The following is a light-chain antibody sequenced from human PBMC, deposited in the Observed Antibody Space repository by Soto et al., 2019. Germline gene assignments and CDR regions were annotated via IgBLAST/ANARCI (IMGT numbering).Light chain of an antibody. CDR3: SSYTGSSTYV. CDR2: DVS. CDR1: SSDVGGYNY. Sequence: LTQLASGTGAPGRGLRITCTETSSDVGGYNYVSWYQQHPGKAPKRMIYDVSNRPSGISNRFAGSKSGNTASLTISGLQAEDEADYYCSSYTGSSTYVFGTGTKVTVL. V-gene: IGLV2-14*01. J-gene: IGLJ1*01.